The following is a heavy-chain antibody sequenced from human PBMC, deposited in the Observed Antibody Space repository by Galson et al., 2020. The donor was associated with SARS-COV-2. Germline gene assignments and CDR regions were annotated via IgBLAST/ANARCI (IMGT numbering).Heavy chain of an antibody. CDR1: GGSISGYY. CDR3: ARWNEGLDY. V-gene: IGHV4-59*01. Sequence: SQTLSLTCAVSGGSISGYYWSWVRQPPGKGLEWIAYIYYNGVTDYNRTLESRATISVDTSKNQISLRHRPVTATDTAAYYCARWNEGLDYWGQGTLVTISS. CDR2: IYYNGVT. D-gene: IGHD1-1*01. J-gene: IGHJ4*02.